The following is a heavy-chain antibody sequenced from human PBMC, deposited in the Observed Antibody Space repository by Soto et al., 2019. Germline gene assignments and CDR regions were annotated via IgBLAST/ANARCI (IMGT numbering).Heavy chain of an antibody. CDR1: GFTFSSYE. D-gene: IGHD1-1*01. CDR2: ISSSGSTI. CDR3: AKQQKFARPPDY. J-gene: IGHJ4*02. V-gene: IGHV3-48*03. Sequence: PGGSLRLSCAASGFTFSSYEMNWVRQAPGKGLEWVSYISSSGSTIYYADSVKGRFTISRDNAKNSLYLQMNSLRAEDTAVYYCAKQQKFARPPDYWGQGTLVTVSS.